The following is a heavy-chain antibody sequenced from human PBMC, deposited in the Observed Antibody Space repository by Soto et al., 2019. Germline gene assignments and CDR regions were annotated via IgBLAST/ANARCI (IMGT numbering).Heavy chain of an antibody. Sequence: QVQLQESGPGLVKPSQTLSLTCTVSGGSISSGDYYWSWIRQPPGKGLEWIGYIYYSGSTYYNPSLKSRVTISVDTSKNLCSLKLSSVTAADTAVYYCARAMVVTQNGFDPWGQGTLFTVSS. CDR2: IYYSGST. D-gene: IGHD2-21*02. CDR3: ARAMVVTQNGFDP. V-gene: IGHV4-30-4*01. J-gene: IGHJ5*02. CDR1: GGSISSGDYY.